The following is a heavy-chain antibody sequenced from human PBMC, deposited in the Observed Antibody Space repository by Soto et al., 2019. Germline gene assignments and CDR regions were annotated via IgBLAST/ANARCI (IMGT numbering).Heavy chain of an antibody. J-gene: IGHJ4*02. Sequence: PGGSLRLSCAASGFTFSSYAMHWVRQAPGKGLEWVAVISYDGNNKYYADSVKGRFTISRDNSKNTLYLPMNSLRAEDTAVYYCARGEKFTMIRGVIMGLLDYWGQGTLVTVSS. CDR1: GFTFSSYA. V-gene: IGHV3-30-3*01. CDR3: ARGEKFTMIRGVIMGLLDY. CDR2: ISYDGNNK. D-gene: IGHD3-10*01.